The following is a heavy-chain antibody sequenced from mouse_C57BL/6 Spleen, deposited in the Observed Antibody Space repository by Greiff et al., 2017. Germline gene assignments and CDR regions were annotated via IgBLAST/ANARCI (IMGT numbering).Heavy chain of an antibody. V-gene: IGHV14-4*01. CDR1: GFNIKDDY. D-gene: IGHD1-1*01. CDR3: TTSSPLDV. CDR2: IDPENGDT. Sequence: VHVKQSGAELVRPGASVKLSCTASGFNIKDDYMHWVKQRPEQGLEWIGWIDPENGDTEYASKFQGKATITADTSSNTAYLQLSSLTSEDTAVYYCTTSSPLDVWGTGTTVTVSS. J-gene: IGHJ1*03.